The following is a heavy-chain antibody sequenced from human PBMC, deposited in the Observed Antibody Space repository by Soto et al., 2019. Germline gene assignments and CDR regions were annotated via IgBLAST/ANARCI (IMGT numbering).Heavy chain of an antibody. D-gene: IGHD2-15*01. CDR3: ASIGYCSGGSCRRSDAFDI. V-gene: IGHV1-3*01. J-gene: IGHJ3*02. Sequence: ASVKVSCKASGYTFTYYGISWVRQAPGQRLEWMGWINAGNGNTKYSQKFQGRVTITRDTSASTAYMELSSLRSEDTAVYYCASIGYCSGGSCRRSDAFDIWGQGTMVTVSS. CDR1: GYTFTYYG. CDR2: INAGNGNT.